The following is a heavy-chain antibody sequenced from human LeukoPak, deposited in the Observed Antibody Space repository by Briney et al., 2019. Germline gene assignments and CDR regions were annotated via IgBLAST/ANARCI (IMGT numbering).Heavy chain of an antibody. D-gene: IGHD4-17*01. Sequence: SETLSVTCAVYGVSFSGYYWSWIRQPPGKGLEWIGEINHSGSTNYNPSLKSRVTISVDTSKNQFSLKLSSVTAADTAVYYCARLTVTTKADYWGQGTLVTVSS. CDR1: GVSFSGYY. J-gene: IGHJ4*02. V-gene: IGHV4-34*01. CDR2: INHSGST. CDR3: ARLTVTTKADY.